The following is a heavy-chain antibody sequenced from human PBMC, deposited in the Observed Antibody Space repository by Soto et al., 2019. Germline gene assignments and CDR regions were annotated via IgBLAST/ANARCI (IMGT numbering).Heavy chain of an antibody. V-gene: IGHV4-30-4*01. J-gene: IGHJ2*01. CDR2: IYYSGST. CDR1: GGSISSGDYY. CDR3: ARVGAYYDPGEGSFGL. D-gene: IGHD3-22*01. Sequence: QVQLQESGPGLVKPSQTLSLTCTVSGGSISSGDYYWSWIRQPPGKGLEWIGYIYYSGSTYYNPSPESRGTISXXTXNXXFSLKLMSGTAADTAVYYCARVGAYYDPGEGSFGLWGRGTLVTVSS.